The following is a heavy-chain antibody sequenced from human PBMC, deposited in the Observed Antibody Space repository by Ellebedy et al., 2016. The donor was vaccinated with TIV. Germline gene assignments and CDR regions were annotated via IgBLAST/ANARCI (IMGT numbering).Heavy chain of an antibody. J-gene: IGHJ4*02. CDR2: IYPGDSDT. Sequence: GESLKISXKVSGYSFTSYWIGWVRQMPGKGLEWMGMIYPGDSDTRYSPSFQGQVTISADKSISTAYLQWSTLKASDTAMYYCASYYGSGSYYSLDYWGQGTLVTVSS. D-gene: IGHD3-10*01. CDR3: ASYYGSGSYYSLDY. CDR1: GYSFTSYW. V-gene: IGHV5-51*01.